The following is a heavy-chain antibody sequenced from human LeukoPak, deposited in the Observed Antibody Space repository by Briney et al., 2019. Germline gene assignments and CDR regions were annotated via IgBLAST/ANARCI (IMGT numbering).Heavy chain of an antibody. J-gene: IGHJ5*02. Sequence: SETLSLTCTVSGDSIRSDHWSWIRQPPGKGLEWIGYIHYSGNTKYNPSLKSRVTVSLDTSKKQSSLRLSSVTAADTAVYYCARDRATVTNDYWFDPWGQGTLVTVSS. CDR2: IHYSGNT. D-gene: IGHD4-11*01. V-gene: IGHV4-59*01. CDR1: GDSIRSDH. CDR3: ARDRATVTNDYWFDP.